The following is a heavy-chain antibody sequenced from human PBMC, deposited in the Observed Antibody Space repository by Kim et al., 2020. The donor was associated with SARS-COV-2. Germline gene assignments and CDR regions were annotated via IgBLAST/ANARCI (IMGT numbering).Heavy chain of an antibody. CDR2: ISDSANNK. CDR3: ARGGYSRSCSIAEALDL. J-gene: IGHJ3*01. CDR1: GFTFSDFA. Sequence: GGSLRLSCAASGFTFSDFAFHWVRQAPGKGLEWVAVISDSANNKYDAASVKGRFTISRDNSKNTLYLQMNSLRAEDTAVYYCARGGYSRSCSIAEALDLWGQGTMVTVSS. D-gene: IGHD6-13*01. V-gene: IGHV3-30*04.